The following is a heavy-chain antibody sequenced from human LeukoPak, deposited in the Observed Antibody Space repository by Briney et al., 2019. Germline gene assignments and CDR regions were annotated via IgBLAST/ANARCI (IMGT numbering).Heavy chain of an antibody. CDR1: GGSISSSSYY. V-gene: IGHV4-39*07. CDR3: ARTYYDFWSGRPTPYWFDP. CDR2: IYYSGSI. Sequence: SETLSLTCTVSGGSISSSSYYWGWIRQPPGKGLEWIGSIYYSGSIYYNPSLKSRVTISVDTSKNQFSLKLSSVTAADTAVYYCARTYYDFWSGRPTPYWFDPWGQGTLVTVSS. J-gene: IGHJ5*02. D-gene: IGHD3-3*01.